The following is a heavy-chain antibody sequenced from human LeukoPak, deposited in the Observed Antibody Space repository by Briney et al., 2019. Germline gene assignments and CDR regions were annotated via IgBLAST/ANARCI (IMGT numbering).Heavy chain of an antibody. Sequence: SETLSLTCAVYGGSFNGYYWSWIRQPPGKGLEWIGKINHSGSTNYNPSLKSRVTISVDTSKNQFSLKLSSVTAADTAVYYCARRYRYWVWFDPWGQGTLVTVSS. CDR2: INHSGST. D-gene: IGHD2-15*01. J-gene: IGHJ5*02. CDR3: ARRYRYWVWFDP. V-gene: IGHV4-34*01. CDR1: GGSFNGYY.